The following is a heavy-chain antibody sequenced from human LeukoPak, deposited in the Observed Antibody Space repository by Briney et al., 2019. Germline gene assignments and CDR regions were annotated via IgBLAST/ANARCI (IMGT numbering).Heavy chain of an antibody. CDR2: INPNRGGT. D-gene: IGHD6-19*01. CDR3: ARGGWDLDAECFQH. CDR1: GYTFTGYY. V-gene: IGHV1-2*02. Sequence: GASVKVSCMASGYTFTGYYMHWVRQAPGQGLEWMGWINPNRGGTNYAQTFQGRVTITRDTSISTAYMELSRLRSDDTAVYYCARGGWDLDAECFQHWGQGTLVTVSS. J-gene: IGHJ1*01.